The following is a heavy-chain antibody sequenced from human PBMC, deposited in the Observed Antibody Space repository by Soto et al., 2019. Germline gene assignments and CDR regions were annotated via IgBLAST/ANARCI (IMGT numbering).Heavy chain of an antibody. V-gene: IGHV1-18*01. CDR2: NSAYNGNT. J-gene: IGHJ6*02. Sequence: QVQLVQSGAEVKKPGASVKVSCKASGYTFTNYGISWVRQAPGQGLEWMGCNSAYNGNTNYAQKLQGRVTMTTDTSTSTAYMELRSLRSDDTAVYYCARRQWLVGGYYYGMDVWGQGTTITVSS. D-gene: IGHD6-19*01. CDR1: GYTFTNYG. CDR3: ARRQWLVGGYYYGMDV.